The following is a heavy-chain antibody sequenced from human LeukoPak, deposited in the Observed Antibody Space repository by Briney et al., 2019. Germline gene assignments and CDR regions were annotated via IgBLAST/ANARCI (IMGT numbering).Heavy chain of an antibody. D-gene: IGHD4-17*01. Sequence: SETLSLTCTVSGYSITSGYYWGWIRQPPGKGLEWIGNIYHSGGTFYNPSLKSRVTISVDTSKNQFSLRLSSVTAADTAVYYCARDRDTVTFDYWGREPWSPSPQ. CDR2: IYHSGGT. CDR3: ARDRDTVTFDY. CDR1: GYSITSGYY. J-gene: IGHJ4*02. V-gene: IGHV4-38-2*02.